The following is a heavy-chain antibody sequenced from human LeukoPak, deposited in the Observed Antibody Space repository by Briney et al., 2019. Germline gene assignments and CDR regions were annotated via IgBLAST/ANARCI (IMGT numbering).Heavy chain of an antibody. CDR1: GGSISSYY. D-gene: IGHD3-3*01. V-gene: IGHV4-4*07. J-gene: IGHJ4*02. Sequence: SETLSLTCTVSGGSISSYYWSWLRQPAGKGLEWIGRIYTSGSTNYNPSLKSRVTISVDTSKNQFSLKLSSVTAADTAVYYCAREPVLRFSGGPLDYWGQGTLVTVSS. CDR3: AREPVLRFSGGPLDY. CDR2: IYTSGST.